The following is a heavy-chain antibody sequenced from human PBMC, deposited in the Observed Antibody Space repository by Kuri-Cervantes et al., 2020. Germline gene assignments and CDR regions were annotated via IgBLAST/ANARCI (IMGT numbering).Heavy chain of an antibody. CDR2: MNPNSGNT. CDR1: GYTFTGYY. D-gene: IGHD3-16*01. CDR3: VRVRLRDYYYYYMDV. V-gene: IGHV1-8*02. Sequence: APVKVSCKASGYTFTGYYMHWVRQAPGQGLEWMGWMNPNSGNTGYAQKFRGRVTMTRNTSISTAYMELSSLTSEDTAVYYCVRVRLRDYYYYYMDVWGKGTTVTVSS. J-gene: IGHJ6*03.